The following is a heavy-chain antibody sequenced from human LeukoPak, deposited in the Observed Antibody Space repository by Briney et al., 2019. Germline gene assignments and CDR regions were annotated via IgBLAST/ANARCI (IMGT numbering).Heavy chain of an antibody. CDR3: AKTSYSTVVVAAGAAYYYYYGMDV. Sequence: PGGSLRLSCAASGFTFSSYAMSWVRQAPGKGLEWVSAISGSGGSTYYADSVKGRFTISRDNAKNSLYLQMNSLRVEDTAVYYCAKTSYSTVVVAAGAAYYYYYGMDVWGQGTTVTVSS. D-gene: IGHD2-15*01. V-gene: IGHV3-23*01. J-gene: IGHJ6*02. CDR2: ISGSGGST. CDR1: GFTFSSYA.